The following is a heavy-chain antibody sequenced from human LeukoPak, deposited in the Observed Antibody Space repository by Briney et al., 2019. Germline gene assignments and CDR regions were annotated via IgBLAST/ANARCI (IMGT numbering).Heavy chain of an antibody. V-gene: IGHV4-39*07. CDR3: AREINYYGSGSYSYYFDY. J-gene: IGHJ4*02. CDR2: IYYSGST. D-gene: IGHD3-10*01. Sequence: PSETLSLTCTVSGGSISSSSYYWGWIRQPPGNGLEWIGSIYYSGSTYYNPSLKSRVTISVDTSKNQFSLKLSSVTAADTAVYYCAREINYYGSGSYSYYFDYWGQGTLVTVSS. CDR1: GGSISSSSYY.